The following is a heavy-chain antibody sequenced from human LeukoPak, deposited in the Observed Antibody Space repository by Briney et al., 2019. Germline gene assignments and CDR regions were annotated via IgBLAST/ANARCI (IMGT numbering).Heavy chain of an antibody. Sequence: SETLSLTCTVSGXSISSSSYYWGWIRQPPGKGLEWIGSIYYSGSTYYNPSLKSRVTMSVDTSKNQFSLKLSSVTAADTAVYYCARQFYDILTGYPYYFDHWGQGTLVTVSS. CDR2: IYYSGST. V-gene: IGHV4-39*01. D-gene: IGHD3-9*01. CDR1: GXSISSSSYY. CDR3: ARQFYDILTGYPYYFDH. J-gene: IGHJ4*02.